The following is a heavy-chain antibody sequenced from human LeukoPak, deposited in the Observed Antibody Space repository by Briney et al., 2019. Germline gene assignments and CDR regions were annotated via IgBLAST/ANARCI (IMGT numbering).Heavy chain of an antibody. J-gene: IGHJ4*02. CDR3: VKGASSSPFDS. D-gene: IGHD6-6*01. CDR1: GFIFSNYS. Sequence: PGGSLRLSCAASGFIFSNYSMSWVRPAPGKGLEWVSSISGNGGSIYYADSVKGRFTISRDSSKNALFLQMNSLRAEDTAMYYCVKGASSSPFDSWGQGTLVTVSS. V-gene: IGHV3-23*01. CDR2: ISGNGGSI.